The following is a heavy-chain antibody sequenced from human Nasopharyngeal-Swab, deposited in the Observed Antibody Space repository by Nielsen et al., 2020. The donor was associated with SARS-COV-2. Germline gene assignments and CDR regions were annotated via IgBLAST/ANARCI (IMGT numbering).Heavy chain of an antibody. D-gene: IGHD4-17*01. CDR1: GFSFSSYG. CDR2: IWYDGSNK. V-gene: IGHV3-33*08. Sequence: GESLKISCVVSGFSFSSYGMHWVRQAPGKGLEWVAVIWYDGSNKYYADSVKGRFTISRDNAKNSLYLQMNSLRAEDTAVYYCARDQTTVTTFYGMDVWGQGTTVTVSS. J-gene: IGHJ6*02. CDR3: ARDQTTVTTFYGMDV.